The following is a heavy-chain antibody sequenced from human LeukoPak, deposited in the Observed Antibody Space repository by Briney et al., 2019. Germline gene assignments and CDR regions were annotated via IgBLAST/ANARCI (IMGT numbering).Heavy chain of an antibody. CDR1: GFTFSSYA. CDR3: ARVEYGP. V-gene: IGHV3-30-3*01. J-gene: IGHJ5*02. D-gene: IGHD1-1*01. CDR2: ISYDGSNK. Sequence: PGRSPRLSCAASGFTFSSYAMHWVRQAPGKGLEWVAVISYDGSNKYYADSVKGRFTISRDNSKNTLYLQMNSLRAEDTAVYYCARVEYGPWGQGTLVTVSS.